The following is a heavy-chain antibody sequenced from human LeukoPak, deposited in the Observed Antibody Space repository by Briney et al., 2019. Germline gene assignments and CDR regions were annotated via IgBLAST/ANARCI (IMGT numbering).Heavy chain of an antibody. CDR3: GGSSAQNWFDP. J-gene: IGHJ5*02. CDR2: ISSDASST. Sequence: GGSLRLSCAASGFTFSRDWMHGVRQVPGRGLVWVSRISSDASSTTYADSVKGRFTISRDNAKTTLYLQMNSLRAEDTAVYYCGGSSAQNWFDPWGQGTLVTVSS. V-gene: IGHV3-74*01. D-gene: IGHD6-6*01. CDR1: GFTFSRDW.